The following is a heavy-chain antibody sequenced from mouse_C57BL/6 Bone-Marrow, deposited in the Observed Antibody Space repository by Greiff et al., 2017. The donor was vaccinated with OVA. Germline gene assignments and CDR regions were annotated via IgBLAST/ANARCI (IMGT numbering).Heavy chain of an antibody. CDR2: IYPGDGDT. V-gene: IGHV1-82*01. D-gene: IGHD1-1*01. Sequence: QVQLQQSDAELVKPGASVKISCKASGYAFSSSWMNWVKQRPGKGLEWIGRIYPGDGDTNYNGKFKGKATLTADKSSSTAYMQLSSLTSEDSAVYFCASPNYYGSSYAWFAYWGQGTLVTVSA. CDR3: ASPNYYGSSYAWFAY. J-gene: IGHJ3*01. CDR1: GYAFSSSW.